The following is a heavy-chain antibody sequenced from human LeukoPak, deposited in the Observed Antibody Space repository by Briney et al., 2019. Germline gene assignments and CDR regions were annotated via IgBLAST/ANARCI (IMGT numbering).Heavy chain of an antibody. Sequence: SETLSLTCTVSGGSISSYYWSWIRQPPGKGLEWIGYIYYSGSTNYNPSLKSRVTISVDTSKNQFSLKLSSVTAADTAVYYCARDIEATYYDFWSGSENNWFDPWGQGTLVTVSS. J-gene: IGHJ5*02. CDR2: IYYSGST. CDR3: ARDIEATYYDFWSGSENNWFDP. V-gene: IGHV4-59*01. CDR1: GGSISSYY. D-gene: IGHD3-3*01.